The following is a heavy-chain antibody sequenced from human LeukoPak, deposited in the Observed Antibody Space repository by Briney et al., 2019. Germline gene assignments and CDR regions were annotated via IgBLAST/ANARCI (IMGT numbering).Heavy chain of an antibody. J-gene: IGHJ4*02. Sequence: PGGSLRLSCAASRFAFSSYAMTWVRQAPGKGLEWVSTISGISGNTYYADSVKGRFTISRDNAKNSLYLQMSSLRAEDTALYYCAREETRITMLRGVTYFEYWGQGTLVTVSS. D-gene: IGHD3-10*01. CDR1: RFAFSSYA. V-gene: IGHV3-23*01. CDR2: ISGISGNT. CDR3: AREETRITMLRGVTYFEY.